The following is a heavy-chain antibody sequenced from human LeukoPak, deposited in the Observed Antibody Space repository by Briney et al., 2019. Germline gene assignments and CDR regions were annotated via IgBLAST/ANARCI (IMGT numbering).Heavy chain of an antibody. J-gene: IGHJ6*02. CDR1: GYTFTTYG. D-gene: IGHD2-2*01. V-gene: IGHV1-18*01. CDR2: ISGYNGNT. CDR3: ARNHCSSTSCYPDYYYGMDV. Sequence: GASVKVSCKASGYTFTTYGISWVRQAPGQGLEWMGWISGYNGNTDYAQKLQGRVTMTTDTSTSTAYMELRSLRSDDTAVYYCARNHCSSTSCYPDYYYGMDVWGQGTTVTVSS.